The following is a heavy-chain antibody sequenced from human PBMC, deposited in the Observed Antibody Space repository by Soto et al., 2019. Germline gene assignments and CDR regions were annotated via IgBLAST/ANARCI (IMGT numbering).Heavy chain of an antibody. CDR3: ARDVYGDYVQNWFAP. CDR2: IYYSGST. V-gene: IGHV4-31*03. CDR1: GGSISSGGYY. Sequence: PSETLSLTCTVSGGSISSGGYYWSWIRQHPGKGLEWIGYIYYSGSTYYNPSLKSRGTISVDPSKNPFSLQLSSLAAADTAVYYCARDVYGDYVQNWFAPRGQGPLVIVSS. J-gene: IGHJ5*02. D-gene: IGHD4-17*01.